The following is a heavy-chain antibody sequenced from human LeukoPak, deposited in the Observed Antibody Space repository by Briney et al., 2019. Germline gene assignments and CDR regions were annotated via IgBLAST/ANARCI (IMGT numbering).Heavy chain of an antibody. CDR2: IKPDGSVK. J-gene: IGHJ4*02. CDR1: GITFSSSW. CDR3: VRDQPDPAGTGPRFDY. Sequence: PGGSLRLSCVASGITFSSSWMTWVRQAPGKGLEWVANIKPDGSVKYYADSVKGRFTISRDNAENSLYLQMNSLRTEDTGVYCCVRDQPDPAGTGPRFDYWGQGSLVTVSS. V-gene: IGHV3-7*01. D-gene: IGHD1-1*01.